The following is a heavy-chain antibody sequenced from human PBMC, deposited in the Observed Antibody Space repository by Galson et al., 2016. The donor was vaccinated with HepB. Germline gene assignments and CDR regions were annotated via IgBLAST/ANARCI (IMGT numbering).Heavy chain of an antibody. CDR3: ARHPPSGYYYYGLDV. CDR2: MYYSGST. D-gene: IGHD1-26*01. V-gene: IGHV4-39*01. CDR1: GASASSHY. J-gene: IGHJ6*02. Sequence: ETLSLTCSVSGASASSHYWGWIRQPPGKGLEWIGSMYYSGSTNYNPSLKSRVTISVDPAKNQFSLKLKSVTAADTAVYYCARHPPSGYYYYGLDVWGQGTTVTVSS.